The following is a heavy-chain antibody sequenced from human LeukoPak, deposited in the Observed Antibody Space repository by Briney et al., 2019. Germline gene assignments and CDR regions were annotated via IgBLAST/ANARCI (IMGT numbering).Heavy chain of an antibody. CDR3: ARGLTMIVMTGAFDI. CDR2: INPNSGGT. CDR1: GYTFTGYY. Sequence: ASVKVSCKASGYTFTGYYMHWVRQAPGQGLEWMGWINPNSGGTNYAQKFQGRVTMTRDTSISTAYMELSRLRSDDTAVYYCARGLTMIVMTGAFDIWGQGTMVTVSS. V-gene: IGHV1-2*02. D-gene: IGHD3-22*01. J-gene: IGHJ3*02.